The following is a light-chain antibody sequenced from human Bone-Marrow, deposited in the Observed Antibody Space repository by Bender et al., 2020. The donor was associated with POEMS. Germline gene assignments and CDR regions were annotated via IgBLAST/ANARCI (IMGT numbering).Light chain of an antibody. V-gene: IGLV1-40*01. Sequence: QSALTQPASVSGSPGQSITISCTGTSTDVGNFNLVSWYQHLPGTAPKLLIYGYNNRPSGVPDRFSGSKSGTSASLAITGLQAEDEGDYYCQSYDNSLGGWVFGGGTKLTVL. CDR1: STDVGNFNL. J-gene: IGLJ3*02. CDR2: GYN. CDR3: QSYDNSLGGWV.